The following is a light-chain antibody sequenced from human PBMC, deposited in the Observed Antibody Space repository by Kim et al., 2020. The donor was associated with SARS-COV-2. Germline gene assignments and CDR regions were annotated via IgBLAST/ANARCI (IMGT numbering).Light chain of an antibody. V-gene: IGKV1-39*01. Sequence: DIQMTQSPSSLSASVGDRVTITCRASQSISSYLNWYQQKPGKAPKLLIYAASSLQSGVPSRFSVSGSGTEFTLTISSLQPEDFATYYCQQSYSTPYTFGQGTKLEI. CDR3: QQSYSTPYT. J-gene: IGKJ2*01. CDR1: QSISSY. CDR2: AAS.